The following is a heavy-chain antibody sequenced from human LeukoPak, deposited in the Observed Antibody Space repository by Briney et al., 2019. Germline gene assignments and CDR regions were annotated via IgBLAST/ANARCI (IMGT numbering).Heavy chain of an antibody. J-gene: IGHJ6*03. CDR2: IYYSGTT. D-gene: IGHD3-9*01. Sequence: SETLSLTCSVSGYSISSGYYWDWIRQPPGKGLEWIGSIYYSGTTYYNPSLKSRVTISVDMSKNQFSLKLSSVTAADTAVYYCARLGGDIYFYYMDVWGKGTTVTISS. CDR3: ARLGGDIYFYYMDV. CDR1: GYSISSGYY. V-gene: IGHV4-38-2*02.